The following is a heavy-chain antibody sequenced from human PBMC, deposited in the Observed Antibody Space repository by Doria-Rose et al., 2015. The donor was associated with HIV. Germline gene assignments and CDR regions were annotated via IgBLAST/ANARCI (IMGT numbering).Heavy chain of an antibody. Sequence: QITLKESGPVLVKPTETPTLTCTVSGVSLSSPGLGVSWIRQPTGKALEWLAHIFSDDERSYKTSLKSRLTISRGTSKAQVVLTMTDMDSVDTATYYCARIKSSRWYHKYYFDFWGQGTLVIVSA. V-gene: IGHV2-26*01. CDR3: ARIKSSRWYHKYYFDF. CDR2: IFSDDER. D-gene: IGHD6-13*01. J-gene: IGHJ4*02. CDR1: GVSLSSPGLG.